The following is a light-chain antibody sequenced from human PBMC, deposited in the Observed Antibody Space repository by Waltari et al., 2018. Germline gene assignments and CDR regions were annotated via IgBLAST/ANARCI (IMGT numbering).Light chain of an antibody. CDR3: QQYYESPLT. Sequence: DIVMTQSPGSLAVSLGERATINCRSSPSILDTYKNKKHLALYQQKPGQPLKLLIYWASTRESGVPDRFSGGGSGTEFTLTIRSVQAEDAAVYYCQQYYESPLTFGQGTKVEIE. CDR1: PSILDTYKNKKH. V-gene: IGKV4-1*01. J-gene: IGKJ1*01. CDR2: WAS.